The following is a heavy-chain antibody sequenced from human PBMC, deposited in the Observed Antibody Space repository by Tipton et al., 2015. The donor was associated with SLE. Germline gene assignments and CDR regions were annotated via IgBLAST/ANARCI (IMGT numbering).Heavy chain of an antibody. D-gene: IGHD6-19*01. CDR1: GFSFSDHA. CDR3: AKDFSSGLQSY. J-gene: IGHJ4*02. V-gene: IGHV3-23*03. CDR2: IYSGGSSA. Sequence: SLRLSCVASGFSFSDHAMNWVRQAPGKGLEWVSVIYSGGSSAYYADSVKGRFTISRDNSKNTLYLQMNSLRAEDTAVYYCAKDFSSGLQSYWGQGTLVTVSS.